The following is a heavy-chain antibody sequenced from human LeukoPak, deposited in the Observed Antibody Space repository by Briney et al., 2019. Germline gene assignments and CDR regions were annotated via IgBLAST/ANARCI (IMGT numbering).Heavy chain of an antibody. V-gene: IGHV3-53*01. J-gene: IGHJ4*02. CDR2: IFSNGDT. Sequence: PGGSLRLSCTASEFTASRNYMLWVRQAPGKGLEWVSLIFSNGDTHYADSVKGRFTISRDTSKNTVSLQMHSLRVEDTAMYYCTRDQMNYWGQGTLVTVSS. D-gene: IGHD5-24*01. CDR3: TRDQMNY. CDR1: EFTASRNY.